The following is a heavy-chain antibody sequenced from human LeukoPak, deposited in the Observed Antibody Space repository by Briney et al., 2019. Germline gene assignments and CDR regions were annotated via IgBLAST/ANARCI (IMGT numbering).Heavy chain of an antibody. CDR3: ATVGVVAASPYWFDP. D-gene: IGHD2-15*01. Sequence: ASVKVSCKVSGYTLTELSMHWVRQAPGKGLEWMGGFDPEDGETIYAQKFQGRVTMTEDTSTDTASLELSSLRAKETPGYYCATVGVVAASPYWFDPWGAGTLVTVSS. V-gene: IGHV1-24*01. CDR2: FDPEDGET. CDR1: GYTLTELS. J-gene: IGHJ5*02.